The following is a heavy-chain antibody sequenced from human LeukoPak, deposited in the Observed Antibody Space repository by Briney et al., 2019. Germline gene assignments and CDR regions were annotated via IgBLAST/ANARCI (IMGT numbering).Heavy chain of an antibody. CDR2: INWNGGST. V-gene: IGHV3-20*04. J-gene: IGHJ4*02. Sequence: GGSLRLSCAASGFTFDDYGMSWVRQAPGKGLEWVSGINWNGGSTGYADSVKGRFTISRDNAKNSLYLQMNSLRAEDTALYYCARGYCSSTSCYFDYWGQGTLVTVSS. CDR3: ARGYCSSTSCYFDY. CDR1: GFTFDDYG. D-gene: IGHD2-2*01.